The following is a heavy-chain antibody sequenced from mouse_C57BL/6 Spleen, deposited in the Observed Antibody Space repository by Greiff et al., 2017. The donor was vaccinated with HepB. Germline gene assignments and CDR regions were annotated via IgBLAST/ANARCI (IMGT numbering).Heavy chain of an antibody. V-gene: IGHV1-82*01. CDR3: ASHYGSSYWYFDV. J-gene: IGHJ1*03. Sequence: LQESGPELVKPGASVKISCKASGYAFSSSWMNWVKQRPGKGLEWIGRIYPGDGDTNYNGKFKGKATLTADKSSSTAYMQLSSLTSEDSAVYFCASHYGSSYWYFDVWGTGTTVTVSS. CDR2: IYPGDGDT. D-gene: IGHD1-1*01. CDR1: GYAFSSSW.